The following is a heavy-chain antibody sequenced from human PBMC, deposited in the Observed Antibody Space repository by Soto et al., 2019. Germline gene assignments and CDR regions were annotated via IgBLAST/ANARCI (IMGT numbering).Heavy chain of an antibody. CDR2: ISAYNGNT. D-gene: IGHD3-10*01. CDR1: GYTFTSYG. J-gene: IGHJ6*03. V-gene: IGHV1-18*01. Sequence: ASVKVSCKASGYTFTSYGISWVRQAPGQGLEWMGWISAYNGNTNYAQKLQGRVTMTTDTSTSTAYMELRSLRSDDTAVYYCARVPMVRGANYEYYYYYMDVWGKGTKVTVSS. CDR3: ARVPMVRGANYEYYYYYMDV.